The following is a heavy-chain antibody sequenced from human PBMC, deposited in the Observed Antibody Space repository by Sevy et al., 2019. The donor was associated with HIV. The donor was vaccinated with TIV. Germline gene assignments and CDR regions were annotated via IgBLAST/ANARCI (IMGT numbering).Heavy chain of an antibody. D-gene: IGHD6-19*01. Sequence: ASVKVSCKASGGTFSSYGISWVRQAPGQGLEWMGGIIPILGTVNYAQKFQGKVTITADESTKTTYMELSSLRSEDTAVYYCARGGGNGWYYFDYWGQETLVTVSS. CDR3: ARGGGNGWYYFDY. J-gene: IGHJ4*02. CDR2: IIPILGTV. V-gene: IGHV1-69*13. CDR1: GGTFSSYG.